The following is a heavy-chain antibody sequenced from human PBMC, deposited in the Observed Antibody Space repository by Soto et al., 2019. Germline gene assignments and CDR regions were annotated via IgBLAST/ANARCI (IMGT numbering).Heavy chain of an antibody. V-gene: IGHV3-23*01. CDR2: ISGSGGST. Sequence: GGSLRLSCAASGFRFSSYAMSWVRQAPGKGLEWVSAISGSGGSTYYADSVKGRFTISRDNSKNTLYLQMNSLRAEDTAVYYCANIERGYSGYGRYWGQGTLVTVSS. D-gene: IGHD5-12*01. J-gene: IGHJ4*02. CDR1: GFRFSSYA. CDR3: ANIERGYSGYGRY.